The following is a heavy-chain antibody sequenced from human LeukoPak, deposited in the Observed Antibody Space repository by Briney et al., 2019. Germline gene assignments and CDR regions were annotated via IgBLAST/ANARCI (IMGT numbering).Heavy chain of an antibody. CDR3: TTELVWFGVLAH. D-gene: IGHD3-10*01. V-gene: IGHV3-15*01. CDR1: GFTFNNAW. CDR2: IKSKTDGGTT. J-gene: IGHJ4*02. Sequence: PGGSLRLSCAGSGFTFNNAWMTWVSQAPGKGLEWVGRIKSKTDGGTTDYAAPVKDRFTISRDDSKSTLYLQMNSLQTEDTGVYYCTTELVWFGVLAHWGQGTLATVSS.